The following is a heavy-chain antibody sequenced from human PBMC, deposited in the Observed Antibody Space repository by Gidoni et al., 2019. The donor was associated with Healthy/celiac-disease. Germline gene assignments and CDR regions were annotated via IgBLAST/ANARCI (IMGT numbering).Heavy chain of an antibody. CDR3: ARDELLGLSNDAFDI. CDR2: INPSGGST. Sequence: QVQLVQSGAEVKKPGASVKVSCKASGYTFTSYYMHWVRQAPGQGLEWMGIINPSGGSTSYAQKFQGRVTMTRYTSTSTVYMELSSLRSEDTAVYYCARDELLGLSNDAFDIWGQGTMVTVSS. J-gene: IGHJ3*02. V-gene: IGHV1-46*01. CDR1: GYTFTSYY. D-gene: IGHD2-8*02.